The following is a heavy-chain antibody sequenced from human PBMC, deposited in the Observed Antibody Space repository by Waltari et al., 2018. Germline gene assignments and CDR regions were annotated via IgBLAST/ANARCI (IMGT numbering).Heavy chain of an antibody. CDR3: ARATYYYDNSGRGAFDI. D-gene: IGHD3-22*01. Sequence: EGQLVESGGGFVQPGGSLRLSCEASGFSFTGYWMSWVRQAPGEGLEWVDNIKQDGSEKNYVDSVKGRFTVSRDNAKKSLFLEMNSLRGEDTAVYYCARATYYYDNSGRGAFDIWGQGTRVTVSS. V-gene: IGHV3-7*01. CDR1: GFSFTGYW. J-gene: IGHJ3*02. CDR2: IKQDGSEK.